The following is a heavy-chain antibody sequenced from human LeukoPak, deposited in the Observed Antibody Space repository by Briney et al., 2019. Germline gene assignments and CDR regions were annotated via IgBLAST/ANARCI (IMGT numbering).Heavy chain of an antibody. J-gene: IGHJ4*02. V-gene: IGHV1-3*01. CDR3: ARGGLDDSLLDY. CDR2: INAGNGNT. D-gene: IGHD3-3*01. CDR1: GYTFAKYA. Sequence: ASVKVSCKASGYTFAKYAIHWVRQAPGQRLEWMGWINAGNGNTRYSQKLQGRVTMTTDTSTSTAYMELRSLRSDDTAVYYCARGGLDDSLLDYWGQGTLVTVSS.